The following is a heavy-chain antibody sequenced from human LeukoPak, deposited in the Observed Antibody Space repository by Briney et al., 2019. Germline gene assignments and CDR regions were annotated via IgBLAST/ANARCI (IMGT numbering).Heavy chain of an antibody. D-gene: IGHD3-3*01. CDR2: IYWVDDR. CDR1: GFSFSTRRVR. CDR3: AHAIFGGLGWFDP. V-gene: IGHV2-5*02. Sequence: SRHTMLNPTQIVTLTCTFTGFSFSTRRVRVGWICHPPARTMEWLALIYWVDDRCFSPSLKSRITITNDTSKNQVVLTLTSMDPTDTATYYCAHAIFGGLGWFDPWGQGTLVTVSS. J-gene: IGHJ5*02.